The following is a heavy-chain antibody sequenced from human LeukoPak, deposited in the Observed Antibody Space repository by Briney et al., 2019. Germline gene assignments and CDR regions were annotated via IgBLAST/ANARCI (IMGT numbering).Heavy chain of an antibody. CDR2: VSGSGSST. CDR3: AKGGGYDFWSGGFDY. D-gene: IGHD3-3*01. V-gene: IGHV3-23*01. Sequence: GGSLRPSCAASGFTFSSYAMTWVRQAPGKGLEWVSAVSGSGSSTYYADSVKGRFTISRDNSKNTLYLQMNSLRAEDTAVYYWAKGGGYDFWSGGFDYWGQGTLGTVSS. J-gene: IGHJ4*02. CDR1: GFTFSSYA.